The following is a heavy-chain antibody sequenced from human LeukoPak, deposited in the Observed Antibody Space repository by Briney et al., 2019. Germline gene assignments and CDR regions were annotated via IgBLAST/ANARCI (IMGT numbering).Heavy chain of an antibody. V-gene: IGHV4-34*01. CDR2: INHSGST. J-gene: IGHJ4*02. Sequence: PSETLSLTCAVYGGSFSGYYWSWIRQPPGKGLEWIGEINHSGSTNYNPSLKSRVTISVDTSKNQFSLKLSSVTAADTAVYYCASHYGSGSYPDYWGQGTLVTVSS. D-gene: IGHD3-10*01. CDR3: ASHYGSGSYPDY. CDR1: GGSFSGYY.